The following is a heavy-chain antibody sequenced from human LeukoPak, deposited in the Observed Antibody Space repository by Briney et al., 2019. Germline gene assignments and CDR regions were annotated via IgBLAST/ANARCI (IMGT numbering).Heavy chain of an antibody. D-gene: IGHD2-15*01. V-gene: IGHV3-23*01. CDR2: ISDDSSFT. J-gene: IGHJ4*02. Sequence: GGSLRLSCVASGLSFRSYAMNWVRQAPGKGLECISTISDDSSFTYYADSVKGRSAISRDDSKNTLYLQMDNLKVEDTAVYYCAKGRCSGVGCDSFHSWGQGALVTVSS. CDR1: GLSFRSYA. CDR3: AKGRCSGVGCDSFHS.